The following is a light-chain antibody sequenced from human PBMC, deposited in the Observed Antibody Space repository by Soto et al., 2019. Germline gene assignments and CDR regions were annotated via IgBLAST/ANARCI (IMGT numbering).Light chain of an antibody. V-gene: IGKV1-13*02. CDR3: QHFYSYPIT. CDR1: QDIRGA. CDR2: DVS. Sequence: AIQLTQSPSSLSASVGDRVTITCRASQDIRGALAWYQQKPGKAPKILIYDVSTLESGVPSRFSGSSSGTDFTLTISSLQPVDFATYYCQHFYSYPITFGQGTRLEIK. J-gene: IGKJ5*01.